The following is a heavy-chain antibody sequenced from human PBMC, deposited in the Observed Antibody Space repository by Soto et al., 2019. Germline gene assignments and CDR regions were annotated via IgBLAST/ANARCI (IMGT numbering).Heavy chain of an antibody. CDR2: IYYSGST. CDR3: ARCTSDYYDSSGYYPQYYFDY. V-gene: IGHV4-39*01. Sequence: SETLSLTCTVSGGSISSSSYYWGWIRQPPGKGLEWIGSIYYSGSTYYNPSLKSRVTISVDTSKNQFSLKLSSVTAADTAVYYCARCTSDYYDSSGYYPQYYFDYWRQGTLVTVSS. J-gene: IGHJ4*02. D-gene: IGHD3-22*01. CDR1: GGSISSSSYY.